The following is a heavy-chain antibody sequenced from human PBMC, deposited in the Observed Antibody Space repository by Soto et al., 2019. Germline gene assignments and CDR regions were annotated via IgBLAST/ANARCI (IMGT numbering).Heavy chain of an antibody. CDR2: ISGSGGST. Sequence: GGSLRLSCAASGFTFSSYAMSWVRQAPGKGLEWVSAISGSGGSTYYADSVKGRFTISRDNSKNTLYLQMNSLRAGDTAVYYCAKGTTYYYDSSGYCIDYWGQGTLVTVSS. V-gene: IGHV3-23*01. J-gene: IGHJ4*02. D-gene: IGHD3-22*01. CDR1: GFTFSSYA. CDR3: AKGTTYYYDSSGYCIDY.